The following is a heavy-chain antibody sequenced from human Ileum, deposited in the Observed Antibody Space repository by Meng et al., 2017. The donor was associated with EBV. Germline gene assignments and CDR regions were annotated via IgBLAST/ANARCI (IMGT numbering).Heavy chain of an antibody. D-gene: IGHD4-17*01. CDR2: IYYRGNT. CDR1: GGSISTGNFY. V-gene: IGHV4-39*07. Sequence: RLPESGPGLLKPSEPLSLTCTVSGGSISTGNFYWGWIRQSQGKALECIGTIYYRGNTFYNPPLKSRLTISIDTSKNEFSLTLRSVTAADTALYYCASAYDYGDYEAFAYWGPGSLVTVSS. CDR3: ASAYDYGDYEAFAY. J-gene: IGHJ4*02.